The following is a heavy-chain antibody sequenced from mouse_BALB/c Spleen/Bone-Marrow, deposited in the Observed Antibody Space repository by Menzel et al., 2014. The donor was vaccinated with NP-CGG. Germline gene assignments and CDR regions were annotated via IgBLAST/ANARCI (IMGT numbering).Heavy chain of an antibody. Sequence: QVQLQQPGAELARPGTPVALSCKASGYTFTSYWMNWVKQRPGRGLEWIGRIDPSDSETHYNQKFKDKATLTVDKSSSTAYIQRSSLTSEDSAVYYCARWGAYFDYWGQGTTLTGTS. CDR3: ARWGAYFDY. V-gene: IGHV1-61*01. CDR2: IDPSDSET. CDR1: GYTFTSYW. J-gene: IGHJ2*01.